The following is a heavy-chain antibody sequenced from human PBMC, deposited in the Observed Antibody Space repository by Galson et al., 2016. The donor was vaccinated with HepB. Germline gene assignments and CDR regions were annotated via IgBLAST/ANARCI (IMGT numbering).Heavy chain of an antibody. V-gene: IGHV4-34*01. CDR1: GGSFSGYY. CDR3: SRGKGVGQGVIRR. D-gene: IGHD3-10*01. CDR2: INQSGNT. J-gene: IGHJ4*02. Sequence: SETLSLTCAVYGGSFSGYYFIWIRQPPGKGLEWIGEINQSGNTNYNPSLESRVTISADTSKNQFSLKLTSVTAADTAMYYCSRGKGVGQGVIRRGGQGTLFTVSS.